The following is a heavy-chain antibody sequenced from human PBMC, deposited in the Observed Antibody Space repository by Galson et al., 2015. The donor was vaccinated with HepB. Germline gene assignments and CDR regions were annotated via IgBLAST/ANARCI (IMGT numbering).Heavy chain of an antibody. V-gene: IGHV1-2*02. D-gene: IGHD2-15*01. Sequence: SVKVSCKASGYTFTGYYMHWVRQAHGQGLEWMGWINPNSGGTNSAQKFQGRVTMTRDTSISTAYMELSSLKSDDTAVYYCARGPPRIKVADYWGQGTLVTVSS. CDR1: GYTFTGYY. CDR3: ARGPPRIKVADY. J-gene: IGHJ4*02. CDR2: INPNSGGT.